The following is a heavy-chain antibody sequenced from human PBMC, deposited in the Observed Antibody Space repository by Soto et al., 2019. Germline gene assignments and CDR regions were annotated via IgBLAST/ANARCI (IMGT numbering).Heavy chain of an antibody. J-gene: IGHJ3*01. CDR3: ATFRRDSVRVPSGPDLFDV. CDR2: ISAYNGNT. CDR1: GYTFTSYG. V-gene: IGHV1-18*01. D-gene: IGHD2-8*02. Sequence: ASVKVSCKASGYTFTSYGISWVRQAPGQGLEWMGWISAYNGNTNYAQKLQGRVTMTTDTSTSTAYMELRSLRSDDTAMYYCATFRRDSVRVPSGPDLFDVWGQGTLVTVSS.